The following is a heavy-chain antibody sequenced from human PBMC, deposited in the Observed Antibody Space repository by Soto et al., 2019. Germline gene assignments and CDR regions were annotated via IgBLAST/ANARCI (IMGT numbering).Heavy chain of an antibody. D-gene: IGHD5-12*01. CDR2: IYYSGST. Sequence: SETLSLTCTVSGGSISSYYWGWIRQPPGKGLEWIGNIYYSGSTYYNPSLKSRVTISVDTSKNQFSLKLSSVTAADTAVYYCARTRVVATIIDNYYYGMDVWGQGTTVTVSS. J-gene: IGHJ6*02. CDR1: GGSISSYY. V-gene: IGHV4-39*01. CDR3: ARTRVVATIIDNYYYGMDV.